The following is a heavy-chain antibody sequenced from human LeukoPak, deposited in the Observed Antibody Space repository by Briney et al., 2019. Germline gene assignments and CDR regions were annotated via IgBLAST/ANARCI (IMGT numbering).Heavy chain of an antibody. CDR1: GGTFSSYA. Sequence: SVKVSCKASGGTFSSYAISSVRQAPGQGLEWMGRIIPILGIANYAQKFQGRVTITADKSTSTAYMELSSLRSEDTAVYYCARAYSSSWYFDYWGQGTLVTVSS. CDR3: ARAYSSSWYFDY. V-gene: IGHV1-69*04. J-gene: IGHJ4*02. CDR2: IIPILGIA. D-gene: IGHD6-13*01.